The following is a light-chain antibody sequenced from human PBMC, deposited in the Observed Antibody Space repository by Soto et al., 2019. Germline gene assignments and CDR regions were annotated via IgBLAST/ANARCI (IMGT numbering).Light chain of an antibody. Sequence: DIQMTQSPSSLSASVGDSVTITCRASQSISTYLNWYQQKLGKAPKLLISAASSLQSGVPSRFSGSGSGTYFTLSISSLQPEDHATYYCQLSDGSWTFGQGTKVDSK. CDR1: QSISTY. CDR3: QLSDGSWT. J-gene: IGKJ1*01. CDR2: AAS. V-gene: IGKV1-39*01.